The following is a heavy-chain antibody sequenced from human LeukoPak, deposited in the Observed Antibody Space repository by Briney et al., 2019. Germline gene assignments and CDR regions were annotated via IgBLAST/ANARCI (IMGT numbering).Heavy chain of an antibody. CDR1: GYSFTSYW. J-gene: IGHJ6*03. Sequence: GESLKISCKGSGYSFTSYWIGWVRQMPGKGLEWMGIIYPGDSDTRYSPSFQGQVTISADKSISTAYLQWSSLKASDTAMYYCARLMGSSWFGPSYYYYYMDVWGKGTTVTVSS. CDR3: ARLMGSSWFGPSYYYYYMDV. V-gene: IGHV5-51*01. CDR2: IYPGDSDT. D-gene: IGHD6-13*01.